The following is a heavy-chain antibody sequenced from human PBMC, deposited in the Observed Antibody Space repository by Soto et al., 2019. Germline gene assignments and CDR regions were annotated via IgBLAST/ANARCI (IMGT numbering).Heavy chain of an antibody. J-gene: IGHJ6*02. CDR2: IYYSGTT. Sequence: SETLSLTCSVSGASISSGGYYWNWIRQHPGKGLEWIGYIYYSGTTYYNPSLKSRVTISVDTSKNQFSLKLSSVTAADTAVYYCARDLWGYCGTDCYPLDVWGQGTTVTVSS. CDR3: ARDLWGYCGTDCYPLDV. CDR1: GASISSGGYY. D-gene: IGHD2-21*02. V-gene: IGHV4-31*03.